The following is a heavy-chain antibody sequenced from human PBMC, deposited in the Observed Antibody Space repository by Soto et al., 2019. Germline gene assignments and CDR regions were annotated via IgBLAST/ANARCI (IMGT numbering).Heavy chain of an antibody. V-gene: IGHV4-39*01. D-gene: IGHD3-22*01. CDR3: ARDYFDSSDYTTNWFDP. CDR2: IYHTGNA. CDR1: GDSISNSRFY. Sequence: PSETLSLTCSVSGDSISNSRFYWAWIRQHPGEGLEWIGSIYHTGNAYYNPSLKSRVTIFVDTSKNQFSLKLTSVTAADTALYYCARDYFDSSDYTTNWFDPWGQGALVTVSS. J-gene: IGHJ5*02.